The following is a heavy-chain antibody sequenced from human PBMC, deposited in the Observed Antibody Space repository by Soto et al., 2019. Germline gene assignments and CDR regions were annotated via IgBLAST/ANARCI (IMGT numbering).Heavy chain of an antibody. V-gene: IGHV4-4*07. J-gene: IGHJ6*02. CDR2: VLSSGHT. CDR3: ARGYYGDDEDHQYYYGMDV. D-gene: IGHD4-17*01. Sequence: SETLSLTCTVSGGSIGSYSWSWIRQAAEKGLEWIGRVLSSGHTKYNPSLKSRVTMSVDTSQNQLSLDLRSVSAADTAVYYCARGYYGDDEDHQYYYGMDVWGQGTTVTVSS. CDR1: GGSIGSYS.